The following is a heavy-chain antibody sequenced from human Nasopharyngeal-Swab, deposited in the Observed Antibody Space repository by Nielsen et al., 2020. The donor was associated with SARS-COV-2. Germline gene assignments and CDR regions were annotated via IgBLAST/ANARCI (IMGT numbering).Heavy chain of an antibody. CDR3: ARSSQSYGYEFDF. Sequence: GGSLRLSCKGSGYRFSTYWIVWVRQMPGRGLEWMGTIYPGDSDTRYSPSFQGQATISADKSMNTAHLQWSSLKAADTAMYYCARSSQSYGYEFDFWGQGTLVTVSP. J-gene: IGHJ5*01. CDR2: IYPGDSDT. D-gene: IGHD3-16*01. V-gene: IGHV5-51*01. CDR1: GYRFSTYW.